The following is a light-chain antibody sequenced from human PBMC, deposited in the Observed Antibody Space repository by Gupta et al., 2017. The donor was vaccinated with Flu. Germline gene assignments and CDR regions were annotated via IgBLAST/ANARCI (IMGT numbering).Light chain of an antibody. CDR2: MAS. V-gene: IGKV1-5*03. CDR3: QEYNRYSWT. CDR1: QSISSW. J-gene: IGKJ1*01. Sequence: DIQMTQSPSTLSASVGDRVTITCRASQSISSWLAWYQQKPGKPPKLLIYMASTLETGVPSRFAGRGSGTEFTLTISSLQPDDFATYYCQEYNRYSWTFGQGTKVEIK.